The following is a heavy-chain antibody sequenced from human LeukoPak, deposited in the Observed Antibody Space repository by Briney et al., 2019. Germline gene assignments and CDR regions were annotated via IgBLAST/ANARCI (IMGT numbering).Heavy chain of an antibody. CDR1: GGSFSGYY. J-gene: IGHJ6*02. V-gene: IGHV4-34*01. D-gene: IGHD4-11*01. CDR2: INHSGST. CDR3: ARDSYSNYVFYYYGMDV. Sequence: PSETLSLTCAVYGGSFSGYYWSWIRQPPGKGLEWIGEINHSGSTNYNPSLKSRVTISVDTSENQFSLKLSPVTAADTAVYYCARDSYSNYVFYYYGMDVWGQGTTVTVSS.